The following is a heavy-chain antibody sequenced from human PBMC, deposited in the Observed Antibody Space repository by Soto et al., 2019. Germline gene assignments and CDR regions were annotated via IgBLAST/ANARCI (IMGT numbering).Heavy chain of an antibody. V-gene: IGHV3-48*03. D-gene: IGHD5-18*01. CDR2: ISSGGSII. CDR1: GFTFSNYE. J-gene: IGHJ4*02. CDR3: ASLGYKSGYSRHRR. Sequence: WGSRRLSCAASGFTFSNYEINWVRQDPGKGLEWISYISSGGSIIHYADSVKGRFTISRDNAKNSVYLQMDNLRAEDTAVYYCASLGYKSGYSRHRRWGEGALVIVSS.